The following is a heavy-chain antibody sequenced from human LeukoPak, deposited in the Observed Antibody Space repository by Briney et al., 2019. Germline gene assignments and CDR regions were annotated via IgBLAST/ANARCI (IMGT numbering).Heavy chain of an antibody. CDR1: GGSISNYY. Sequence: SETLSLTCTVSGGSISNYYWSWIRQPPGKGLEWIGYIYYTGSTSYNPSLKSRVIMSVDTSQNQFSLKLRSVTAADTAVYYCAREDSGYDYSPFDYWGQGILVTISS. V-gene: IGHV4-59*01. CDR3: AREDSGYDYSPFDY. CDR2: IYYTGST. D-gene: IGHD5-12*01. J-gene: IGHJ4*02.